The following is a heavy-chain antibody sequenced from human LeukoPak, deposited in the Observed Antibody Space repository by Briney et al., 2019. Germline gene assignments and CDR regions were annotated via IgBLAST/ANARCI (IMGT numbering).Heavy chain of an antibody. V-gene: IGHV4-39*01. CDR1: GGSLSSSSYY. D-gene: IGHD2/OR15-2a*01. CDR3: ARHFLREDFDP. CDR2: IYYSGST. J-gene: IGHJ5*02. Sequence: SETLSLTCTVSGGSLSSSSYYWGWIRQPPGKGLEWIGSIYYSGSTYYNPSLKSRVTISVDTSKNQFSLKLSSVTAADTAVYYCARHFLREDFDPWGQGTLVTVSS.